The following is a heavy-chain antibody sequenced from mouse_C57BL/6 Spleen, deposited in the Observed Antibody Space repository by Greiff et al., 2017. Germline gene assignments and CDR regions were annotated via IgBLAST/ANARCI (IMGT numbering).Heavy chain of an antibody. Sequence: DVMLVESGGDLVKPGGSLKLSCEASGFTFSSYGMSWVRQTPDKRLEWVATICSGGSYTYYPDSVKGRFTIARDNAKNSLYLQKRSLRSEDTEIYDWERHEDDYDDYAIDYWGQGTTVTVSS. CDR2: ICSGGSYT. V-gene: IGHV5-6*02. CDR3: ERHEDDYDDYAIDY. D-gene: IGHD2-4*01. J-gene: IGHJ4*01. CDR1: GFTFSSYG.